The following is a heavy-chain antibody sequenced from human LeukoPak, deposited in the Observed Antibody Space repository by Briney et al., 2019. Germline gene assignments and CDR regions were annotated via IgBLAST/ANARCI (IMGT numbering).Heavy chain of an antibody. CDR2: IYSGGST. Sequence: GGSLRLSCAASGFTVSNNYMSWVRQVPGKGLEWVSVIYSGGSTFYADSVKGRFTISRDNSKNTLYLQMNSLRAEDTAVYYCARDSWDYVGGQGTLVTVSS. J-gene: IGHJ4*02. CDR1: GFTVSNNY. CDR3: ARDSWDYV. V-gene: IGHV3-53*01. D-gene: IGHD3-16*01.